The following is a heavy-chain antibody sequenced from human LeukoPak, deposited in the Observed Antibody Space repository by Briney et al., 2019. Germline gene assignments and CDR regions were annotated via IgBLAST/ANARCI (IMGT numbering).Heavy chain of an antibody. J-gene: IGHJ6*02. Sequence: PSETLSLTCTVSGGSISSYYWSWMRQPPGKGLEWMGYIYYSGSTDYNPSLKGRVTISEDTSKNQFSLKLNSVTAADTAVYYCARSLQYGNNNYYYYGMDVWGQGTTVTVSS. CDR3: ARSLQYGNNNYYYYGMDV. CDR1: GGSISSYY. CDR2: IYYSGST. D-gene: IGHD2/OR15-2a*01. V-gene: IGHV4-59*01.